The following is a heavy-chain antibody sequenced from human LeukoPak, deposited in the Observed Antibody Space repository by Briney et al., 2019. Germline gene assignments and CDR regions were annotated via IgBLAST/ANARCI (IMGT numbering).Heavy chain of an antibody. CDR3: ARWFGEFLV. D-gene: IGHD3-10*01. Sequence: SETLSLTCAVYGGSFSGYYWSWIRQPPGKGLEWIGEINHSGSTNYNPSLKSRVTISVDTSKNQFSLKLSSVTAADTAVYYCARWFGEFLVWGQGTLVTVSS. CDR2: INHSGST. CDR1: GGSFSGYY. V-gene: IGHV4-34*01. J-gene: IGHJ4*02.